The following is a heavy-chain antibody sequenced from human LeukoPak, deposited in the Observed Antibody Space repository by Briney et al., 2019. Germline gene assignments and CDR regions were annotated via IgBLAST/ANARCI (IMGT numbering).Heavy chain of an antibody. D-gene: IGHD3-16*02. V-gene: IGHV1-46*01. Sequence: GASVKVSCKASGYTFTSYYIHWVRQAPGQGPEWMGIINPNGGRTDYAQKFQGRVAMTRDTSTSTVYMDLSSLRSEDTAVYYCARGAYDYVWGSYRYLHFDYWGQGTLVTVSS. CDR1: GYTFTSYY. CDR2: INPNGGRT. J-gene: IGHJ4*02. CDR3: ARGAYDYVWGSYRYLHFDY.